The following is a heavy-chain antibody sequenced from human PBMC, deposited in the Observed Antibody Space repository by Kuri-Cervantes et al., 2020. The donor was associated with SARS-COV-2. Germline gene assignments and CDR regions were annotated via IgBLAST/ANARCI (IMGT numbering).Heavy chain of an antibody. CDR2: VNHRGST. V-gene: IGHV4-34*01. J-gene: IGHJ4*02. D-gene: IGHD6-19*01. CDR1: GESFSGYY. Sequence: SETLSLTCAFYGESFSGYYWNWIRQSPGKGLEWIGEVNHRGSTNYNPSLKSRATISVDTSSKQFSLHLSSVTPEDTAIYYCARDHTSGFDFWGQGTLVTVSS. CDR3: ARDHTSGFDF.